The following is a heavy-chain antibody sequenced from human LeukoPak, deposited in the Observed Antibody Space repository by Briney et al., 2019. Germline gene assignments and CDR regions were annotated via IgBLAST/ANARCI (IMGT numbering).Heavy chain of an antibody. Sequence: PSETLSLTCTVSGDSISTSNSYWGWIRQPPGKGLEWIGSIYYSGSTNYNPSLKSRVTISVDKSKNQFSLKLSSVTAADTAVYYCASHEGGYVSPAKYYFDYWGQGTLVTVSS. CDR3: ASHEGGYVSPAKYYFDY. CDR1: GDSISTSNSY. V-gene: IGHV4-39*07. J-gene: IGHJ4*02. D-gene: IGHD5-12*01. CDR2: IYYSGST.